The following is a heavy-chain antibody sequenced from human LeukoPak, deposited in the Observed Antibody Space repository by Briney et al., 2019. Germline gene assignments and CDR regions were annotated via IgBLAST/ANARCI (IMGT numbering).Heavy chain of an antibody. D-gene: IGHD5-24*01. CDR1: GGSISSGGYY. Sequence: PSETQSLTCTVSGGSISSGGYYWSWIRQPPGKGLEWMGEINHSGSTNYNPSLKSRVTISVDTSKNQFSLKLSSVTAADTAVYYCARGYLEMATIVKFGFRFDPWGQGTLVTVSS. J-gene: IGHJ5*02. CDR3: ARGYLEMATIVKFGFRFDP. CDR2: INHSGST. V-gene: IGHV4-39*07.